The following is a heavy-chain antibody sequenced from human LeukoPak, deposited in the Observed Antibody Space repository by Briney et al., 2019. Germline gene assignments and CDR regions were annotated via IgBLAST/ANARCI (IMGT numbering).Heavy chain of an antibody. J-gene: IGHJ4*02. CDR2: IKPDGSGK. D-gene: IGHD3-16*01. CDR3: ASWGAGGNS. V-gene: IGHV3-7*01. CDR1: GFTLSTYW. Sequence: GGSLRPSCEASGFTLSTYWMNWVRQVPGKGLDWVANIKPDGSGKRYVDSVKGRFTIARDNADNSLSLQMNSLRAEDTAVYYCASWGAGGNSWGQGTLVTVSS.